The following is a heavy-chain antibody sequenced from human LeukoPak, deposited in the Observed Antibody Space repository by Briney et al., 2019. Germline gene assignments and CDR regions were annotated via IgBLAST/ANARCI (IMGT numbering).Heavy chain of an antibody. CDR2: MNPNNGNT. D-gene: IGHD3-10*01. Sequence: ASVKVSCKASGFTFTLYDINWVRQATGQGLEWMGWMNPNNGNTSYAQTFQGRVTMTRDTFTSNAYMELRSLTSEDTAVYYCVRDGEGLAISVNYWFDLWGQGTLVTVSS. J-gene: IGHJ5*02. CDR3: VRDGEGLAISVNYWFDL. CDR1: GFTFTLYD. V-gene: IGHV1-8*01.